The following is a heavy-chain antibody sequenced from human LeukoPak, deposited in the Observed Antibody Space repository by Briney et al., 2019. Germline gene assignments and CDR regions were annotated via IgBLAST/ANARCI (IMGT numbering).Heavy chain of an antibody. CDR3: ARSWYFDL. CDR2: IYSGGST. Sequence: GGSLRLSCAASGFTVSGNYMTWVRQAPGKGLEWVSVIYSGGSTYYTDSVKGRFTISRDNSKNTLYLQMNSLGVEDTAMYYCARSWYFDLWGRGTLVTVSS. CDR1: GFTVSGNY. V-gene: IGHV3-66*01. J-gene: IGHJ2*01.